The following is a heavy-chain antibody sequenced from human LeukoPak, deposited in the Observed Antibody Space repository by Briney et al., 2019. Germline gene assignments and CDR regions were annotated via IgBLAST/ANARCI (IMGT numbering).Heavy chain of an antibody. J-gene: IGHJ4*02. CDR1: GITFSSSW. Sequence: PGGSLRLSCAASGITFSSSWMHWVRQGLVTGLESMAVVSHDGIQTYYADSVKGRFTISRDNSKSTLFLQMNSLRAEDTAVYYCARDGGSGYNQIDSWGQGTLVTVSS. CDR3: ARDGGSGYNQIDS. V-gene: IGHV3-30-3*01. CDR2: VSHDGIQT. D-gene: IGHD5-24*01.